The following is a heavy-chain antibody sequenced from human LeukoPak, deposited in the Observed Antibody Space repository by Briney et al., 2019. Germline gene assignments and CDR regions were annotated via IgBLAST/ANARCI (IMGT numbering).Heavy chain of an antibody. J-gene: IGHJ4*02. CDR2: INPNSGGT. D-gene: IGHD3-3*01. CDR3: ARATTIFGVVSSLDY. CDR1: GYTFTGYY. V-gene: IGHV1-2*06. Sequence: GASVKVSCKASGYTFTGYYMHWVRQAPGQGLEWMGRINPNSGGTNYAQKFQGRVTMTRVTSISTAYMELSRLRSDDTAVYYCARATTIFGVVSSLDYWGQGTLVTVSS.